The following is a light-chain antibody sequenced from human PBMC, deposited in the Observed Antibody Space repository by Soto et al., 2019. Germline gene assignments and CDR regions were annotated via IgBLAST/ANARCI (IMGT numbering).Light chain of an antibody. V-gene: IGLV2-14*01. CDR3: SSYTSSSTPHVV. CDR2: DVS. Sequence: QSALTKPASGSGSPGQSITISCTGTSSDVGGYNYVSWYQQHPGKAPKLMIYDVSNRPSGVSNRFSGSKSGNTASLTISGLQAEDEADYYCSSYTSSSTPHVVFGGGTKLTVL. J-gene: IGLJ2*01. CDR1: SSDVGGYNY.